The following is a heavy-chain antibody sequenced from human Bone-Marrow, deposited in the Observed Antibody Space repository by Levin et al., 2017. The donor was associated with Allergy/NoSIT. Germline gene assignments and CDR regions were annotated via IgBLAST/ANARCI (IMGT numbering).Heavy chain of an antibody. CDR1: SGSLSEYY. CDR3: ARVRTLRGGRDNWDEVGFHYYGVDV. J-gene: IGHJ6*01. V-gene: IGHV4-34*01. D-gene: IGHD1-20*01. CDR2: INHRGDT. Sequence: PSETLSLTCTIYSGSLSEYYWTWIRQSPGKGLEWIGDINHRGDTNYNPSLESRVTISGDSSKNLFSLRLRSLTAADTAVYYCARVRTLRGGRDNWDEVGFHYYGVDVWGPGTTVTVSS.